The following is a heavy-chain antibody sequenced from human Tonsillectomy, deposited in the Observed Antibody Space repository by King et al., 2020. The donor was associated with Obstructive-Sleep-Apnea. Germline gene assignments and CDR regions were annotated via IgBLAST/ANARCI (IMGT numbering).Heavy chain of an antibody. V-gene: IGHV1-46*01. CDR3: AREAIGAVAAHLLQH. Sequence: VQLVESGAEVKKPGASVKVSCKASGYTFTSYYMHWVRQAPGQGLEWMGIINPSGGSTSYAQKFQGRVTMTRDTSTSTVYMELSSLRSEDTAVYYCAREAIGAVAAHLLQHWGQGTLVTVSS. J-gene: IGHJ1*01. D-gene: IGHD6-19*01. CDR2: INPSGGST. CDR1: GYTFTSYY.